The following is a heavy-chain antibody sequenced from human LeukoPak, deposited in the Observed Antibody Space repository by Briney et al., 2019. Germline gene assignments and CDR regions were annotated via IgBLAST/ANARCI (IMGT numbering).Heavy chain of an antibody. CDR1: GFTFSSYA. D-gene: IGHD4-17*01. V-gene: IGHV3-23*01. CDR3: AKSPTTVTSYYFDY. CDR2: VSGSGDST. Sequence: GGSLRLSCAASGFTFSSYAMSWVRQAPGKGLEWVSVVSGSGDSTYYADSVKGRFTISRDNFKNTLYLQMNSLRAEDTAVYYCAKSPTTVTSYYFDYWGQGTLVTVSS. J-gene: IGHJ4*02.